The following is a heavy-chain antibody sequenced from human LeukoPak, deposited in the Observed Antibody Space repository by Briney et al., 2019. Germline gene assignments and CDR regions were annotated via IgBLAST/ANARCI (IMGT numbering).Heavy chain of an antibody. CDR1: GFTFSSYG. CDR2: ISYDGSNK. V-gene: IGHV3-30*03. CDR3: ARDLNYDILTGYSTLDY. Sequence: GGSLRLSCEASGFTFSSYGMHWVRQAPGKGLEWVAVISYDGSNKYYADSVKGRFTISRDNSKNTLYLQMNSLRAEDTAVYYCARDLNYDILTGYSTLDYWGQGTLVTVSS. D-gene: IGHD3-9*01. J-gene: IGHJ4*02.